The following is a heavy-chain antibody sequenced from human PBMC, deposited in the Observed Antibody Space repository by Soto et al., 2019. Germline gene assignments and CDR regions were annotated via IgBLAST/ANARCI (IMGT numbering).Heavy chain of an antibody. J-gene: IGHJ5*02. CDR1: GDSVTYGSFY. Sequence: VQLQEAGPGLVKASETLFLTCTVSGDSVTYGSFYWSWIRQPPGKGLEWIGYIYYTGSTNYNPSIKRRATISLNTSKNHYSLVLSSLTAASTAVYYCARDYYDSASCARACVDPWGQGTLITLSS. D-gene: IGHD3-22*01. V-gene: IGHV4-61*03. CDR2: IYYTGST. CDR3: ARDYYDSASCARACVDP.